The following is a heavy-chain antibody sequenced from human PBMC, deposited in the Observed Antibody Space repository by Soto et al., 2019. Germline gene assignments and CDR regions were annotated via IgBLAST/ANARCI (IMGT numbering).Heavy chain of an antibody. V-gene: IGHV3-21*01. CDR3: ARWGGTGTTSVAY. J-gene: IGHJ4*02. Sequence: EVQLVESGGGLVKPGGSLRLSCAASGFTFSTYSMNWVRQAPGKGLEWVSSISSSSNHIYYADSVKGRFTVSRDNAKSSLSLQMNSLRAEDTAVYYCARWGGTGTTSVAYWGQGTLVTVSS. CDR1: GFTFSTYS. CDR2: ISSSSNHI. D-gene: IGHD1-1*01.